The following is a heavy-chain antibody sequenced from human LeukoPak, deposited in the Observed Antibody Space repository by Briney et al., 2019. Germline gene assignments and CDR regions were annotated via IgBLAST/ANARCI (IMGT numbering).Heavy chain of an antibody. V-gene: IGHV3-23*01. D-gene: IGHD3-10*01. CDR3: VRAIFGSGSYPYFDY. Sequence: GGSLRLSCAASGFSFSTYAMSWVRQAPGKGLEWVSSLRGSGGSTNYADSVKGRFTISRDNSKNTLYLQMNSLRAEDTAIYYCVRAIFGSGSYPYFDYWGQGTLVTVSS. CDR2: LRGSGGST. J-gene: IGHJ4*02. CDR1: GFSFSTYA.